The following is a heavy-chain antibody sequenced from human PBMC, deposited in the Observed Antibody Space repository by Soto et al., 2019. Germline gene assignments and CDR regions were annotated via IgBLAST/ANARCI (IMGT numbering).Heavy chain of an antibody. CDR2: IYYSGST. Sequence: QLQLQESGPGLVKPSETLSLTCTVSGCSISSSSYYWGWIRQPPGKGLVWIGSIYYSGSTYYNPSLKSRVTIPVDTSKNQFSLKLSSLTAADTAVYYCASSPRGSYFDYWGQGTLVTVSS. V-gene: IGHV4-39*01. J-gene: IGHJ4*02. CDR3: ASSPRGSYFDY. CDR1: GCSISSSSYY. D-gene: IGHD1-26*01.